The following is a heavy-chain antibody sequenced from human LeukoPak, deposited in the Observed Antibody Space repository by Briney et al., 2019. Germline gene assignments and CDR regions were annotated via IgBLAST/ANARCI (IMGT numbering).Heavy chain of an antibody. CDR2: ISWDGAT. V-gene: IGHV3-43*01. CDR1: GFIFKDYT. D-gene: IGHD3-22*01. J-gene: IGHJ4*02. Sequence: GGSLRLSCAASGFIFKDYTMHWVRQAPGKTLEWVSLISWDGATYYADSVKGRFTISRDNSKDSLSLQMDTLRSEDTAFYYCVKDLSYESSGSFFDFWGQGTLVTVS. CDR3: VKDLSYESSGSFFDF.